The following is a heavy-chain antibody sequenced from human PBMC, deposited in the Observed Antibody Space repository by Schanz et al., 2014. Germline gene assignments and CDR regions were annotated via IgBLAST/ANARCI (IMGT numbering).Heavy chain of an antibody. D-gene: IGHD6-19*01. J-gene: IGHJ4*02. CDR3: VRDKKGFVAVAGRAPFDY. CDR1: GFSFSTYG. CDR2: ISSSSMYI. V-gene: IGHV3-21*01. Sequence: EVRLVESGGGLVKPGGSLRLSCAASGFSFSTYGMTWVRQAPGKGLEWVSSISSSSMYIYQADSMRGRFTISRDKAKNSLYLQVNNLSAEDTAVYYCVRDKKGFVAVAGRAPFDYWGQGTLVTVSS.